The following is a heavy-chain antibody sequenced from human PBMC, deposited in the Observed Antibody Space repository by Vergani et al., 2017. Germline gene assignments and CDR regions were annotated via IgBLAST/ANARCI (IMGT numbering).Heavy chain of an antibody. J-gene: IGHJ4*02. V-gene: IGHV4-34*01. Sequence: QVQLQQWGAGLLKPSETLSLTCAVYGGSFSGYYWSWIRQPPGKGLEWIGEINHSGSTNYNPSLKSRVTISVDTSKNQFSLKLSSVTAADTAVYYCARDQVIGSGSYPRRWGQGTLVTVSS. CDR1: GGSFSGYY. CDR2: INHSGST. CDR3: ARDQVIGSGSYPRR. D-gene: IGHD3-10*01.